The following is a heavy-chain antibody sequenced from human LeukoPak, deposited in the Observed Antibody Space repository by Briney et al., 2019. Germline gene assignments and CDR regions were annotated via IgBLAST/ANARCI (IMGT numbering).Heavy chain of an antibody. Sequence: QPGRSLRLSCAASGFTFSSYGMHWVRQAPGKGLEWVAVISYDGSNKYYADSVKGRFTISRDNSKNTLYLQMNSLRAEDTAVYYCAVTGYSSKSPNIWGQGTMVTVS. CDR1: GFTFSSYG. J-gene: IGHJ3*02. V-gene: IGHV3-30*03. D-gene: IGHD6-13*01. CDR2: ISYDGSNK. CDR3: AVTGYSSKSPNI.